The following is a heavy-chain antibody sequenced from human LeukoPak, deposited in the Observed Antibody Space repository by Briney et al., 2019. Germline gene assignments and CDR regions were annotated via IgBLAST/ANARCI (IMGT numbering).Heavy chain of an antibody. V-gene: IGHV3-7*01. Sequence: GGSLRLSCAASGFTLSSYGMSWVRQAPGKGLEWVANIKQDGSEKYYVDSVKGRFTISRDNAKNSLYLQMNSLRAEDTAVYYCARDKIVGATYFDYWGQGTLVTVSS. CDR2: IKQDGSEK. D-gene: IGHD1-26*01. CDR1: GFTLSSYG. J-gene: IGHJ4*02. CDR3: ARDKIVGATYFDY.